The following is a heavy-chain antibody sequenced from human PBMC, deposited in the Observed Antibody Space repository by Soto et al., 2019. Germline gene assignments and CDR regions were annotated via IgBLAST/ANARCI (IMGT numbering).Heavy chain of an antibody. CDR2: ISSSTI. Sequence: GGSLRLSCAASGFTFSSYSMNWARQAPGKGLEWVSYISSSTIYYADSVKGRFTISRDNAKNSLYLQMNSLRDEDTAVYYCARDLNWGPTSVDYWGQGTLVTVSS. D-gene: IGHD7-27*01. V-gene: IGHV3-48*02. J-gene: IGHJ4*02. CDR3: ARDLNWGPTSVDY. CDR1: GFTFSSYS.